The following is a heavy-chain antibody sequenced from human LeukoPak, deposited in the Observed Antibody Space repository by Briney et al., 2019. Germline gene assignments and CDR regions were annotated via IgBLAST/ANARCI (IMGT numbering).Heavy chain of an antibody. J-gene: IGHJ6*02. D-gene: IGHD3-10*01. CDR1: GFTVSSNY. Sequence: GGSLRLSCAASGFTVSSNYMSWVRQAPGKGLEWVSVIYSGGSTYYADSVKGRFTISRDNSKNTLYLQMNSLRAEDTAVYYCARDPPISAYYYGSGSYYYGMDVWGQGTTVTVSS. CDR2: IYSGGST. V-gene: IGHV3-66*01. CDR3: ARDPPISAYYYGSGSYYYGMDV.